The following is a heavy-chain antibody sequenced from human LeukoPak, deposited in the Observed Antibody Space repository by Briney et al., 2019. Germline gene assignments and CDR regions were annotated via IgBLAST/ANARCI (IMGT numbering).Heavy chain of an antibody. V-gene: IGHV4-39*07. Sequence: SETLSLTCTVSDDSISSSSYYWGWIRQPPGKGLEWIGSISYSGSTYYNPSLKSRVTISVDTSKNQFSLKLSSVTAADTAVYYCARDVTAAFDYWGQGTLVTVSS. CDR1: DDSISSSSYY. CDR2: ISYSGST. CDR3: ARDVTAAFDY. D-gene: IGHD6-13*01. J-gene: IGHJ4*02.